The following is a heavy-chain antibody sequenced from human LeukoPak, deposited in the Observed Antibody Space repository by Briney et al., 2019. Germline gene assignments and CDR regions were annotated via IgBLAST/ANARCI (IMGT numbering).Heavy chain of an antibody. V-gene: IGHV3-21*01. D-gene: IGHD4-17*01. CDR3: ARALYGDPDAFDI. J-gene: IGHJ3*02. Sequence: PGGSLRLSCAASGFTFSSYSMNWVRQAPGKGLEWVSSISSSSSYIYYADSVKGRFTISRDNAKNSLYLQMNSLRAEDTAVYYCARALYGDPDAFDIWGQGTMVTVSS. CDR2: ISSSSSYI. CDR1: GFTFSSYS.